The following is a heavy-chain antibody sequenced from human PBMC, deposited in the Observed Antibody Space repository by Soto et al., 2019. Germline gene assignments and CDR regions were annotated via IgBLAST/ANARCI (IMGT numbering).Heavy chain of an antibody. CDR3: ARGRTYYDFWSRNTPTGFDP. J-gene: IGHJ5*02. Sequence: ASVNVSFKASGYTFTRYDFNWVRQATGQGLEWMGWMNPNSGNTGYAQKFPGRVTMTSNTSISTAYMELSSLRSEDTAAYYCARGRTYYDFWSRNTPTGFDPSGPRGLVKISS. CDR1: GYTFTRYD. CDR2: MNPNSGNT. V-gene: IGHV1-8*01. D-gene: IGHD3-3*01.